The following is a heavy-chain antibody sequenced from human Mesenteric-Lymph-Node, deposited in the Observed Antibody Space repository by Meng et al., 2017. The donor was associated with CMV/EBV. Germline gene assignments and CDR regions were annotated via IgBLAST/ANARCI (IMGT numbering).Heavy chain of an antibody. CDR1: GYTFTTYD. J-gene: IGHJ4*02. D-gene: IGHD2-8*01. Sequence: GESLKISCKTSGYTFTTYDINWVRQATGQGLEWMGWMSPESGNTGYAQKFQGRVTMTRDTSINTAYMELSSLKSEDTGVYYCARAGYCANGVCSVWIDYWGQGTLVTVSS. CDR2: MSPESGNT. V-gene: IGHV1-8*01. CDR3: ARAGYCANGVCSVWIDY.